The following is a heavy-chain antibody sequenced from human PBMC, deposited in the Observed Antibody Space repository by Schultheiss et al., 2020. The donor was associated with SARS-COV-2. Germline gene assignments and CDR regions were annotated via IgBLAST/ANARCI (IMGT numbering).Heavy chain of an antibody. J-gene: IGHJ2*01. V-gene: IGHV4-4*02. CDR3: ARGNVVVTHWYFDL. CDR1: GGSISSGNW. CDR2: IYHSGST. Sequence: SETLSLTCAVSGGSISSGNWWTWVRQPPGKGLEWIGEIYHSGSTNYNPSLKSRVTISVDKSKNQFSLKLSSVTAADTAVYYCARGNVVVTHWYFDLWGRGTLVTVSS. D-gene: IGHD2-21*02.